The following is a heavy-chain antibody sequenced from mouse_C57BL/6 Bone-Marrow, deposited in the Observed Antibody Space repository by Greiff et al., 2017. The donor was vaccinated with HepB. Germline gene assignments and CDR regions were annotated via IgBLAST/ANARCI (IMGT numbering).Heavy chain of an antibody. CDR3: AGRGNDYDGFAY. Sequence: VQLQQSGAELARPGASVKLSCKASGYTFTSYGISWVKQRTGQGLEWIGEIYPRSGNTYYNEKFKGKATLTADKSSSTAYMELRSLTSEDSAVYFCAGRGNDYDGFAYWGQGTLVTVSA. D-gene: IGHD2-4*01. CDR1: GYTFTSYG. J-gene: IGHJ3*01. V-gene: IGHV1-81*01. CDR2: IYPRSGNT.